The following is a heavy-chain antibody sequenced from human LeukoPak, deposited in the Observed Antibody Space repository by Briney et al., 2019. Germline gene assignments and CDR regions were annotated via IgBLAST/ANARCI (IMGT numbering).Heavy chain of an antibody. CDR3: ARTGGVIWFGELSGFDY. Sequence: SETLSLTCTVSGGSNSSYYWSWIRQPPGKGLEWIGYIYYSGSTNYNPSLKSRVTISVDTSKNQFSLKLSSVTAADTAVYYCARTGGVIWFGELSGFDYWGQGTLVTVSS. V-gene: IGHV4-59*01. D-gene: IGHD3-10*01. J-gene: IGHJ4*02. CDR2: IYYSGST. CDR1: GGSNSSYY.